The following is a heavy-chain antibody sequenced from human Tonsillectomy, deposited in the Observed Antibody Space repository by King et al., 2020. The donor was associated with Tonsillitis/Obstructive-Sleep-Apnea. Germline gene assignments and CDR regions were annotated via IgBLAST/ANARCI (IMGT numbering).Heavy chain of an antibody. V-gene: IGHV3-53*01. Sequence: VQLVESGGGLVPPGGSLRLSCAASEFSVTYNYMSWVRQAPGKGLEWVSASYAGDRTDYAESGKGPLNISRDNSKNTLFLQMNNLGVEDTAIYYCAGDPTSVTAWGYWGQGTRVTVSS. CDR3: AGDPTSVTAWGY. CDR2: SYAGDRT. D-gene: IGHD4-17*01. CDR1: EFSVTYNY. J-gene: IGHJ4*02.